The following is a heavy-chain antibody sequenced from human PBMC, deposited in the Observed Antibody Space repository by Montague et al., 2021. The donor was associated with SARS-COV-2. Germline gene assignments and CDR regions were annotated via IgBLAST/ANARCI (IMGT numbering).Heavy chain of an antibody. V-gene: IGHV4-59*01. CDR2: IYYSGST. CDR3: ARGFDY. CDR1: GGSLLRYY. Sequence: SETLSLTCTVSGGSLLRYYWSWIRQPPGKGVSLIGYIYYSGSTNYNPTLKSRVTISVDTSKNQLSLKLSSVTAADTAVYYCARGFDYWGQGTLVTVSS. J-gene: IGHJ4*02.